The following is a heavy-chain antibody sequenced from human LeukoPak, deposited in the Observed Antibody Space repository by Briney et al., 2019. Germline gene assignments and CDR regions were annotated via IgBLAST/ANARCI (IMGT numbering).Heavy chain of an antibody. CDR2: IYPDESNI. CDR3: ARPPSRGYSSSFEY. V-gene: IGHV5-51*01. Sequence: GESLKISCKGSGYSFPTYWIAWVCQMPGKGLEWMGIIYPDESNIRYSPSLQGQVTISTDKSISTAYLQWSSLKASDTAMYYCARPPSRGYSSSFEYWGQGTLVTVSS. J-gene: IGHJ4*02. D-gene: IGHD2-2*03. CDR1: GYSFPTYW.